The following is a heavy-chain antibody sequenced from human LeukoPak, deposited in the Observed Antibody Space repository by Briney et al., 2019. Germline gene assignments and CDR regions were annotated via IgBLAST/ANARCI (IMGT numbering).Heavy chain of an antibody. CDR1: GFVVSNNY. Sequence: GGSLRLSCAASGFVVSNNYLTWVRQAPGKGLEWVSVIYRGGDTFYGDSVKGRFTISRDNSKNTLYLQMNSLRAEDTAVYYCARHDYSNYDYWGQGTLVTVSS. V-gene: IGHV3-66*04. D-gene: IGHD4-11*01. CDR3: ARHDYSNYDY. J-gene: IGHJ4*02. CDR2: IYRGGDT.